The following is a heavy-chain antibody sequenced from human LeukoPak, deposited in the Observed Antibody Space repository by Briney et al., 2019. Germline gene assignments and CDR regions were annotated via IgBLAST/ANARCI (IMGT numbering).Heavy chain of an antibody. J-gene: IGHJ4*02. CDR2: ISPDDSEI. CDR3: ARHEGSGSYYSY. D-gene: IGHD1-26*01. V-gene: IGHV5-51*01. Sequence: GESLKIACKGSGYRFTTYWIAWVRQMPGRGLEWMGIISPDDSEIRYSPSFRGQVTISADKSTSTAYLQWSRLRASETAIYYCARHEGSGSYYSYWGQGTLVTVSS. CDR1: GYRFTTYW.